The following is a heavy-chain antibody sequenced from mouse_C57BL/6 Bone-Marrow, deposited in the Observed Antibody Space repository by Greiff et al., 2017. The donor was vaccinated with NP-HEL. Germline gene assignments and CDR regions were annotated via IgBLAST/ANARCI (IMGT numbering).Heavy chain of an antibody. J-gene: IGHJ2*01. D-gene: IGHD2-12*01. Sequence: VKLMESGAELVRPGASVTLSCKASGYTFTDYEMHWVKQTPVHGLEWIGAIDPETGGTAYNQKFKGKAILTADKSSSTAYMELRSLTSEDSAVYDCTGGIVYYSPYCDDWGQGTTLTVSS. CDR1: GYTFTDYE. V-gene: IGHV1-15*01. CDR2: IDPETGGT. CDR3: TGGIVYYSPYCDD.